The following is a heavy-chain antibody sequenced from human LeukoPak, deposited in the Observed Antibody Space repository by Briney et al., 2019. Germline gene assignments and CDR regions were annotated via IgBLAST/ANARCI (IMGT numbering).Heavy chain of an antibody. CDR3: ARAIETSTGTADN. CDR2: INPRDGNP. CDR1: GYTFSSHY. V-gene: IGHV1-46*01. Sequence: ASVKVSCKASGYTFSSHYIHWVRQVPGQGLEWMGLINPRDGNPTYAQRFQGRVTVTRDTSTSTVYMELSSLRSEDTALYYCARAIETSTGTADNWGQGTLVTVSS. J-gene: IGHJ4*02.